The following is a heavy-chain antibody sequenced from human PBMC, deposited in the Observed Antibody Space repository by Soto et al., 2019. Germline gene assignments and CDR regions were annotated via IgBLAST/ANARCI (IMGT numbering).Heavy chain of an antibody. V-gene: IGHV3-23*01. CDR2: ISGGGSNT. CDR1: GFPFSSFV. J-gene: IGHJ5*02. Sequence: EVQLLESGGGLVQRGGSLRLSCAAPGFPFSSFVMSWVRQGPGKGLGWVSGISGGGSNTFYADSVKGRFTISRDNSKNTVYLQMHSLRVEDTAVYYCAKWNGYGDLWGQGTLVTVSS. CDR3: AKWNGYGDL. D-gene: IGHD1-1*01.